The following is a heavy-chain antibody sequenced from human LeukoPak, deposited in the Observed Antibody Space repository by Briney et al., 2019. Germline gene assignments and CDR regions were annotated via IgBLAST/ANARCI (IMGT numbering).Heavy chain of an antibody. Sequence: SVKVSCKASGGTFSSYANSWVRQAPGPGLEWMGGIIPIFGTANYAQKFQGGVTITADESTSTAYMELSSLRSEDTAVYYCARAPLGATQGAFDIWGQGKMVTVSS. CDR1: GGTFSSYA. V-gene: IGHV1-69*01. J-gene: IGHJ3*02. CDR2: IIPIFGTA. D-gene: IGHD1-26*01. CDR3: ARAPLGATQGAFDI.